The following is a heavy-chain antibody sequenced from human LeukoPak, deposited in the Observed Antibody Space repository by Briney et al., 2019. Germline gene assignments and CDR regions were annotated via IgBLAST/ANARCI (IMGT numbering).Heavy chain of an antibody. CDR1: GDSISTYY. CDR2: IYYSGST. D-gene: IGHD3-22*01. Sequence: SETLSLTCTVSGDSISTYYWSWIRQPPGKGLEWIGFIYYSGSTHYKPSLKSRGTISVDTSKNQYSLKLSSVTAADTAVYYCARSSESYDSSGYYSYYFDYWGQGTLVTVSS. J-gene: IGHJ4*02. CDR3: ARSSESYDSSGYYSYYFDY. V-gene: IGHV4-59*01.